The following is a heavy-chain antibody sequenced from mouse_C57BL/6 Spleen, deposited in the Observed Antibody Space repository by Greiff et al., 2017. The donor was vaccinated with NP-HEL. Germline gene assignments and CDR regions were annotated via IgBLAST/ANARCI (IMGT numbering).Heavy chain of an antibody. CDR3: ARVTTVVATRDY. Sequence: VKLMESGAELVKPGASVKISCKASGYAFSSYWMNWVKQRPGKGLEWIGQIYPGDGDTNYNGKFKGKATLTADKSSSTAYMQLSSLTSEDSAVYFCARVTTVVATRDYWGQGTSVTVSS. CDR2: IYPGDGDT. V-gene: IGHV1-80*01. CDR1: GYAFSSYW. J-gene: IGHJ4*01. D-gene: IGHD1-1*01.